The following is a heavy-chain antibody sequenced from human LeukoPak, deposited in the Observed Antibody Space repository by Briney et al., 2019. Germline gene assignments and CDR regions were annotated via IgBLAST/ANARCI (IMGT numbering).Heavy chain of an antibody. V-gene: IGHV4-39*01. D-gene: IGHD1-14*01. CDR1: GGSISSSSYY. CDR2: LYYSGTT. J-gene: IGHJ4*02. CDR3: ARRTGPHFDY. Sequence: SETLSLTCTVSGGSISSSSYYWGWIRQPPGKGLEWIGSLYYSGTTYYNPSLKSRVTISVETSKSQFSLKLSSVTAADTAVYYCARRTGPHFDYWGQGTLVTVSS.